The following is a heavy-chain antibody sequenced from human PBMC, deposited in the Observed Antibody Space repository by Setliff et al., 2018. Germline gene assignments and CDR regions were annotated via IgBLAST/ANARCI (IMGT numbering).Heavy chain of an antibody. CDR3: SRLVRYCTRTTCQRLSGGEF. D-gene: IGHD2-8*01. J-gene: IGHJ4*02. CDR2: ISAHTGNT. CDR1: GYTFNDYG. Sequence: ASVKVSCKTSGYTFNDYGIAWVRQAPGQGLEWMGWISAHTGNTYYTPKLHGRVTLATDTSTSTAYMELRSLGSDDTAVYYCSRLVRYCTRTTCQRLSGGEFWGQGTLVTVSS. V-gene: IGHV1-18*01.